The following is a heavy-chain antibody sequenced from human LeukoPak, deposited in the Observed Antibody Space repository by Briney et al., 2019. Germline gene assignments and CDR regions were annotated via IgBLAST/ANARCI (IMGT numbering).Heavy chain of an antibody. CDR1: GFTFSSYS. CDR2: ISSSSSYI. D-gene: IGHD6-13*01. J-gene: IGHJ4*02. Sequence: GGPLRLSCAASGFTFSSYSMNWVRQAPGKGLAWVSSISSSSSYIYYADSVKGRFTISRDNSKNTLYLQMNSLRAEDTAVYYCAKGSSSWTGPFDYWGQGTLVTVSS. CDR3: AKGSSSWTGPFDY. V-gene: IGHV3-21*04.